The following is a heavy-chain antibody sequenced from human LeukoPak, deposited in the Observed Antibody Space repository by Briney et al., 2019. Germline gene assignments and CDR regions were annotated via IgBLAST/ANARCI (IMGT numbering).Heavy chain of an antibody. CDR2: IDWDDDK. J-gene: IGHJ4*02. CDR3: ARSPYYYDSSGYNDY. CDR1: GFSLSTSGMC. D-gene: IGHD3-22*01. V-gene: IGHV2-70*11. Sequence: SGPTLVKPTQTLTLTCTFSGFSLSTSGMCVSWIRQPPGKALEWLARIDWDDDKYYSTSLKTRLTISKDTSKNQVVLTMTNMDPVDTATYYCARSPYYYDSSGYNDYWGQGTLVTVSS.